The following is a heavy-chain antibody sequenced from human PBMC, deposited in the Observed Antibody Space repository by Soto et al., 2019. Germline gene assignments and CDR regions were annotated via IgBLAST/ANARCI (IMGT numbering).Heavy chain of an antibody. J-gene: IGHJ6*02. Sequence: PGESLKISCKGSGYSFTSYWIGWVRQMPGKGLEWMGIIYPGDSDTRYSPSFQGQVTISADKSISTAYLQWSSLKASDTAMYYCARTGYSIGLYLVADYYSMDVWGQGTTVTVSS. CDR3: ARTGYSIGLYLVADYYSMDV. D-gene: IGHD6-19*01. CDR1: GYSFTSYW. CDR2: IYPGDSDT. V-gene: IGHV5-51*01.